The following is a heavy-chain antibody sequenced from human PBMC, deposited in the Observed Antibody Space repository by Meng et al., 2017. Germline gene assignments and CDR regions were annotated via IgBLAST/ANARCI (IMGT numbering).Heavy chain of an antibody. V-gene: IGHV4-4*02. J-gene: IGHJ4*02. CDR1: GGFFSSTAW. CDR3: ARDLMGGYSRSSYFYAWFDY. CDR2: ISHSENT. D-gene: IGHD1-26*01. Sequence: QVQLQESGPGRVQPSGNLSHTFAGPGGFFSSTAWWSWVRQPPGKGLEWIGEISHSENTKYNPSLKSRVRISVDKSKNQYSLSVSSVTAADTAVYYCARDLMGGYSRSSYFYAWFDYWGQGTLVTVSS.